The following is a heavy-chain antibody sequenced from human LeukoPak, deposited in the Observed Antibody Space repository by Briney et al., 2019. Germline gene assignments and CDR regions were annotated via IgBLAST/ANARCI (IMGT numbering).Heavy chain of an antibody. J-gene: IGHJ6*02. CDR1: GFTFSSYG. CDR2: ISYDGSNK. CDR3: AKSKDSGWYWDYYYYYGMDV. V-gene: IGHV3-30*18. Sequence: GGSLRLSCAASGFTFSSYGMHWVRQAPGKGLDWVAVISYDGSNKYYADSVKGRFTISRDNSKNTLYLQMYSLRAEDTAVYYCAKSKDSGWYWDYYYYYGMDVWGQGTTVTVSS. D-gene: IGHD6-19*01.